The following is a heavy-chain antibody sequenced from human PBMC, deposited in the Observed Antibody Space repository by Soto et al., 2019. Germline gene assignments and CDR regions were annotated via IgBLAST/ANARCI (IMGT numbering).Heavy chain of an antibody. CDR3: ARDGYSSSYYFDY. CDR2: TYYRSKWYS. J-gene: IGHJ4*02. D-gene: IGHD3-22*01. Sequence: SQTLSLTCAISGESVSDNRAAWNWIRQTPSRGLEWLGRTYYRSKWYSDYAISLQSRISINADPSWNQFSLHPHSVTPEDSSFYYCARDGYSSSYYFDYWGQGTLVTVSS. CDR1: GESVSDNRAA. V-gene: IGHV6-1*01.